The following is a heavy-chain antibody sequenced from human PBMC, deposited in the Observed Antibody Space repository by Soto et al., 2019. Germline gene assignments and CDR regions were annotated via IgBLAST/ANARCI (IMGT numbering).Heavy chain of an antibody. J-gene: IGHJ6*02. Sequence: QVQLQQSGPGLVKPSETLSLTCTVSSGPSRSHNWGWIRQPPGRGLEWIVYVYYTGSTRYNPSLKGRVTISADTSTNHISLTLSSVTAADTAVYYCVRQGIGDLHGLVDVWGQGTTVSVSS. D-gene: IGHD3-10*01. V-gene: IGHV4-59*08. CDR1: SGPSRSHN. CDR2: VYYTGST. CDR3: VRQGIGDLHGLVDV.